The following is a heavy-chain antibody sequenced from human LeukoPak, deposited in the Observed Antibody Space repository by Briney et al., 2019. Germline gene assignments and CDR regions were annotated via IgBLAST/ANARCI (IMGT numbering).Heavy chain of an antibody. CDR2: IDHSGST. Sequence: PSETLSLTCTVSGGSFSSYYWTWIRQPPGKELEWIGYIDHSGSTNYNPSLKSRVTISSDTSKNQFSLELSSVTAADTAVYYCARLKATVSIHAYFDYWGQGTLVTVSS. CDR1: GGSFSSYY. V-gene: IGHV4-59*01. D-gene: IGHD4-17*01. J-gene: IGHJ4*02. CDR3: ARLKATVSIHAYFDY.